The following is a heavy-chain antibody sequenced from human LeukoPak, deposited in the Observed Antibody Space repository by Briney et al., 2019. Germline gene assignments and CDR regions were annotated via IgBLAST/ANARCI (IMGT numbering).Heavy chain of an antibody. Sequence: GGSLRLSCAASGFTFSSYAMSWVRQAPGKGLEWVSAISGSGGSTYYADSVKGRVTISRDNSKNTLYLQMNSLRAEDTAVYYCAKDVPYYDFWSGYYTRWFDPWGQGTLVTVSS. CDR2: ISGSGGST. J-gene: IGHJ5*02. CDR3: AKDVPYYDFWSGYYTRWFDP. D-gene: IGHD3-3*01. CDR1: GFTFSSYA. V-gene: IGHV3-23*01.